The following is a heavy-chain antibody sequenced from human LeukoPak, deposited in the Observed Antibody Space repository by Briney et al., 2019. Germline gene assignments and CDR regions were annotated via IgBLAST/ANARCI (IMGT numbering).Heavy chain of an antibody. CDR2: ISWYSGSI. CDR1: GFTFDDYA. Sequence: GRSLRLSCAASGFTFDDYAMHWVRQAPGKGLEWVSGISWYSGSIGYADSVKGRFTISRDNAKNSLYLQMNSLRAEDTAVYYCAELGITMIGGVWGKGTTVTISS. CDR3: AELGITMIGGV. D-gene: IGHD3-10*02. V-gene: IGHV3-9*01. J-gene: IGHJ6*04.